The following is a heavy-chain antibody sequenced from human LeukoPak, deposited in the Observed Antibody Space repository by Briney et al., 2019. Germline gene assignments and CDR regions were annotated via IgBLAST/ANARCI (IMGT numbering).Heavy chain of an antibody. Sequence: SVKVSCKASGGTLNSYVISWVRQAPGQGLEWMGGIIPISGTTNYARKFQGRVTITADKSTSTAYMELSSLRSEDTAVYYCATLCCGSYYMDVWGKGTTVTVSS. CDR3: ATLCCGSYYMDV. CDR2: IIPISGTT. V-gene: IGHV1-69*06. D-gene: IGHD2-15*01. J-gene: IGHJ6*03. CDR1: GGTLNSYV.